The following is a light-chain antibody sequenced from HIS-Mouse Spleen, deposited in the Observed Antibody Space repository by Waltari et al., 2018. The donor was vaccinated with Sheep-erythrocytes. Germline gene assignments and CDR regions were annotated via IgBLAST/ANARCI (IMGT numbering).Light chain of an antibody. CDR3: YSTDSSGNHWV. CDR1: AFPKKY. CDR2: EDS. Sequence: SYELPQPPSVSFPPGQTARIPCPGDAFPKKYASWYQQKSGQAPVLFIYEDSKRPSGIPESVAGSTSGTMATLTISGAQVEDEADYYCYSTDSSGNHWVFGGGTKLTVL. V-gene: IGLV3-10*01. J-gene: IGLJ3*02.